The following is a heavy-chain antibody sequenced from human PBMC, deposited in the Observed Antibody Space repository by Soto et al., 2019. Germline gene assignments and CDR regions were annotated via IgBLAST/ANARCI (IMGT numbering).Heavy chain of an antibody. V-gene: IGHV3-23*01. J-gene: IGHJ4*02. CDR2: FSGGSGTT. CDR1: GFSLSTYG. Sequence: EVQLLESGGGLVQPGGSLRLSCAASGFSLSTYGVTWVRQAPGKGQEWVSGFSGGSGTTHYADSVKGRFSITRDNSKNTAHLEMNSLRVEDTAIYYCAKWNGYGDYWGQGILVTVSS. CDR3: AKWNGYGDY. D-gene: IGHD1-1*01.